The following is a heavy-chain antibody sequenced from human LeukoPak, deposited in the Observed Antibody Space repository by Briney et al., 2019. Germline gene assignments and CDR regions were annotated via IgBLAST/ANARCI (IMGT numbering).Heavy chain of an antibody. D-gene: IGHD4-23*01. CDR1: GYTFTSYG. V-gene: IGHV1-2*02. J-gene: IGHJ4*02. Sequence: EASVKVSCKASGYTFTSYGISWVRQAPGQGLEWMGWINPNSGGTNYAQKFQGRVTMTRDTSISTAYMELRSLRSDDTAVYHCARDYGGDSFDYWGQGTLVTVSS. CDR2: INPNSGGT. CDR3: ARDYGGDSFDY.